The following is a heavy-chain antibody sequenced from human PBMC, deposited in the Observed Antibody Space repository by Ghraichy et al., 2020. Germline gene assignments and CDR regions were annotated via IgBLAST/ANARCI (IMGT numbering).Heavy chain of an antibody. V-gene: IGHV3-30-3*01. CDR2: ISFDGNIK. Sequence: GGSLRLSCVGSGFNFHNYVLHWVRQAPDKGLEWVAVISFDGNIKHYADSVKGRFTISRDNSKNTLYLQMDSLRAEDTAVFHCAGSRDSAWHNFDYWGQGTLVTVS. CDR1: GFNFHNYV. J-gene: IGHJ4*02. D-gene: IGHD3-22*01. CDR3: AGSRDSAWHNFDY.